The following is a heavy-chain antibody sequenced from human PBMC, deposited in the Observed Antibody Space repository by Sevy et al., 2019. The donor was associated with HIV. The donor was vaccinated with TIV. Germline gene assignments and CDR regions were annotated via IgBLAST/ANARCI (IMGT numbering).Heavy chain of an antibody. V-gene: IGHV1-3*01. J-gene: IGHJ4*02. CDR2: IKADNGNI. D-gene: IGHD3-3*01. CDR3: ARGKGGIFGVVAGQFDS. Sequence: ASVKVSCKASGYSFTNHAIQWVRQAPGQGLEWMGWIKADNGNIKYSQKFQDRLTITRDTSATTAYMELRSPSPEETALYFCARGKGGIFGVVAGQFDSWGQGTLVTVSS. CDR1: GYSFTNHA.